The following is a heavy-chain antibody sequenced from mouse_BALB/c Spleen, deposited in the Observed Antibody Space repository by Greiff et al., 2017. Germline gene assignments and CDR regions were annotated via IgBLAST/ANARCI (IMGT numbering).Heavy chain of an antibody. Sequence: VQLHQSGPQLVRPGASVKISCKASGYSFTSYWMHWVKQRPGQGLEWIGMIDPSDSETRLNQKFKDKATLTVDKSSSTAYMQLSSPTSEDSAVYYCARSITTATVYYAMDYWGQGTSVTVSS. D-gene: IGHD1-2*01. V-gene: IGHV1S127*01. CDR1: GYSFTSYW. CDR2: IDPSDSET. J-gene: IGHJ4*01. CDR3: ARSITTATVYYAMDY.